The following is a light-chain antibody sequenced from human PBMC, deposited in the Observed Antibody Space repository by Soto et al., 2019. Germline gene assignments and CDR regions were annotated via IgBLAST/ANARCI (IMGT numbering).Light chain of an antibody. CDR2: DAS. CDR1: QNIRNL. Sequence: DIQLTQSPSTLSAAFGDSVTITCRASQNIRNLLAWYQQKPGKAPKPLIYDASTLKTGVPSRLSGSGSGTEFTLTISSLQPDDFSTYYCQQYNTYSTFGQGTKVDI. CDR3: QQYNTYST. J-gene: IGKJ1*01. V-gene: IGKV1-5*01.